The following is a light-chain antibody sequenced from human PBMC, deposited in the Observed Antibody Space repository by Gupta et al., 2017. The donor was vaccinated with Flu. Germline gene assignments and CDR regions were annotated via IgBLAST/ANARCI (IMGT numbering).Light chain of an antibody. Sequence: QSELTHPLSVSGAPGQRVLLCCTGSNSNIGACYDVPWYQHPPGTAPKLLIHGNINRPAGVPDRFSGSKSGTSASLAITGLQAEDEADYYCQSFDSGLSGYVFGSGTKVTVL. J-gene: IGLJ1*01. CDR1: NSNIGACYD. V-gene: IGLV1-40*01. CDR3: QSFDSGLSGYV. CDR2: GNI.